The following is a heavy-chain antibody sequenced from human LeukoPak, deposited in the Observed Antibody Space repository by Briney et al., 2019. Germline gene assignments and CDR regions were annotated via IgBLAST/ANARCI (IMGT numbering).Heavy chain of an antibody. CDR2: IYHSGST. D-gene: IGHD1-26*01. J-gene: IGHJ4*02. CDR1: GYSISSGYY. Sequence: SETLSLTCTVSGYSISSGYYWGWIRQPPGKGLEWIGSIYHSGSTYYNPSLKSRVTISVDTSKNQFSLKLSSVTAADTAVYYCARVRIVGAMVSDYWGQGTLVTVSS. CDR3: ARVRIVGAMVSDY. V-gene: IGHV4-38-2*02.